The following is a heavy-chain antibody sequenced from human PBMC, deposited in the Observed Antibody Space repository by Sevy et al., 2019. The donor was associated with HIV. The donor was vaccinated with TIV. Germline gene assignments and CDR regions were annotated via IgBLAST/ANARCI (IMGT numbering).Heavy chain of an antibody. V-gene: IGHV4-4*07. CDR1: GDSFSSYF. CDR3: ARSNWVTASYGFSKSYYFDY. J-gene: IGHJ4*02. Sequence: SETLSLTCTVSGDSFSSYFWAWIRQPAGKGLEWIGRINTSGSTNYNPSLKSRVTMSVDTSKSQFSLKVTSLTAADTAIYFCARSNWVTASYGFSKSYYFDYWGQGSLVTVSS. D-gene: IGHD7-27*01. CDR2: INTSGST.